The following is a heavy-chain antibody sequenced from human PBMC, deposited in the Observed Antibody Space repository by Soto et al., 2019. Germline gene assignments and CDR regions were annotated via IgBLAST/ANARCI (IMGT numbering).Heavy chain of an antibody. CDR1: GFTFSSYA. D-gene: IGHD2-15*01. CDR2: ISGSGGST. V-gene: IGHV3-23*01. Sequence: EVQLLESGGGLVQPGGSLRLSCAASGFTFSSYAMSWVRQAPGKGLEWVSAISGSGGSTYYADSVKGRFTISRDNSKNTLYLQMNSLRAEDTAVYYCARVHNVGGGYCDYWGQGTLVTVSS. CDR3: ARVHNVGGGYCDY. J-gene: IGHJ4*02.